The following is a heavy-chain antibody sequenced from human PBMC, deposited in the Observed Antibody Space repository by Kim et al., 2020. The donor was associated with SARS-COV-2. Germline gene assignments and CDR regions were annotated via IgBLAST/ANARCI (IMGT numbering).Heavy chain of an antibody. V-gene: IGHV3-21*01. CDR1: GFTFSSYS. D-gene: IGHD5-18*01. CDR2: ISSSSSYI. J-gene: IGHJ4*02. Sequence: GGSLRLSCAASGFTFSSYSMNWVRQAPGKGLEWVSSISSSSSYIYYADSVKGRFTISRDNAKNSLYLQMNSLRAEDTAVYYCARGIQLLTLGPTPFDYWGQGTLGTVSS. CDR3: ARGIQLLTLGPTPFDY.